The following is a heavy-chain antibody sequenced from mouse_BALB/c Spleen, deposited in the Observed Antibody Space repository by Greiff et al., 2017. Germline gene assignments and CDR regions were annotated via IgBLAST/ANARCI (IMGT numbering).Heavy chain of an antibody. V-gene: IGHV2-9*02. D-gene: IGHD3-1*01. Sequence: QVQLKESGPGLVAPSQSLSITCTVSGFSLTSYGAHWVRQPPGKGLEWLGVIWAGGSTNYNSALMSRLSISKDNSKSQVFLKMNSLQTDDTAMYYCARQLGLRNYAMDYWGQGTSVTVSS. J-gene: IGHJ4*01. CDR3: ARQLGLRNYAMDY. CDR2: IWAGGST. CDR1: GFSLTSYG.